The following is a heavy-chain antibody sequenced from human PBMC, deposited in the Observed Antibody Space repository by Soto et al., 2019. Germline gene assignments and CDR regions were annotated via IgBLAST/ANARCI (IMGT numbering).Heavy chain of an antibody. D-gene: IGHD3-9*01. CDR3: AKDFEHYDILSGYPTFGY. CDR2: VSRSGENT. CDR1: GCTVSSFD. J-gene: IGHJ4*02. Sequence: EVQLLESGGGLVQPGGSQRLSCAASGCTVSSFDMSWVRQAPGEGLEWVSAVSRSGENTYYADSVKGRFAISRDNSKNSLYLQMNSLRAEDTAVYYCAKDFEHYDILSGYPTFGYWGQGTLVTVSS. V-gene: IGHV3-23*01.